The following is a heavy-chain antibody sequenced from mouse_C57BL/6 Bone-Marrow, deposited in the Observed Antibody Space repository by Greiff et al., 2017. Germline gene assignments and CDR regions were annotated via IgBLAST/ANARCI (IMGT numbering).Heavy chain of an antibody. J-gene: IGHJ3*01. D-gene: IGHD4-1*01. CDR2: INPSSGST. Sequence: QVQLQQSGAELARPGASVKMSCKASGYTFTNYTMHWVKQRPGQGLEWIGYINPSSGSTKYNQKFKDKATLTADKSSSTAYMQLSSLTSEDSAVYCCAKAGPFAYWGQGTLVTVSA. CDR3: AKAGPFAY. V-gene: IGHV1-4*01. CDR1: GYTFTNYT.